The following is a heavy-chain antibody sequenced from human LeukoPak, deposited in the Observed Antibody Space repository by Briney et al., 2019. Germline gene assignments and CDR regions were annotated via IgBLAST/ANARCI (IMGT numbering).Heavy chain of an antibody. CDR2: ISYDGSNK. CDR3: ARARRGCSSTSCYGGNFDY. V-gene: IGHV3-30-3*01. J-gene: IGHJ4*02. Sequence: GGSLRLSCAASGFTFSSHAMHWVRQAPGKGLEWVAVISYDGSNKYYADSVKGRFTISRDNSKNTLYLQMNSLRAEDTAVYYCARARRGCSSTSCYGGNFDYWGQGTLVTVSS. D-gene: IGHD2-2*01. CDR1: GFTFSSHA.